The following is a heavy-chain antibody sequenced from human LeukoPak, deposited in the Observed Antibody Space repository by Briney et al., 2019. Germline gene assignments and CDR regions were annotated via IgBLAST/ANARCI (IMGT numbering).Heavy chain of an antibody. CDR1: GYTFTGYS. CDR2: ITTSTGNP. V-gene: IGHV7-4-1*02. CDR3: ARDASTINFDY. Sequence: ASVKVSCKASGYTFTGYSINWLRQAPGQGLEWMGWITTSTGNPTYAQGFTGRFVFSLDTSVSTTYLHINSLKAEDTAVYYCARDASTINFDYWGQGTLGTVSS. D-gene: IGHD5/OR15-5a*01. J-gene: IGHJ4*02.